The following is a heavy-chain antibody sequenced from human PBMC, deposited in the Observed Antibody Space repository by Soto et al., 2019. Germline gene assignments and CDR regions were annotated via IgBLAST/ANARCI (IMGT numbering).Heavy chain of an antibody. CDR1: GFTFTSSA. V-gene: IGHV1-58*02. D-gene: IGHD2-2*01. Sequence: QMQLVQSGPEVKKPGTSVKVSCKASGFTFTSSAMQWVRQARGQRLEWIGWIVVGSGNTNYAQKFQERVTITRDMTTSTAYMELSSLRSEDTAVYYCAAEGNPCTSCDESRDAFDIWGQGTMVTVSS. CDR3: AAEGNPCTSCDESRDAFDI. CDR2: IVVGSGNT. J-gene: IGHJ3*02.